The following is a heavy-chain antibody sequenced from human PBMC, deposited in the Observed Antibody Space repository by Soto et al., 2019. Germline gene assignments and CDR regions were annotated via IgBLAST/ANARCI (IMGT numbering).Heavy chain of an antibody. CDR3: ARGTNSENWNYVPGHLDY. D-gene: IGHD1-7*01. CDR2: INAGNGNT. V-gene: IGHV1-3*01. Sequence: QVQLVQSGAEVKKPGASVKVSCKASGYTFTSYAMHWVRQAPGQRLEWMGWINAGNGNTKYSQKFQGRVTITRDTSASTAYMELSSLRSEDTAVYYCARGTNSENWNYVPGHLDYWGQGTLVTVSS. J-gene: IGHJ4*02. CDR1: GYTFTSYA.